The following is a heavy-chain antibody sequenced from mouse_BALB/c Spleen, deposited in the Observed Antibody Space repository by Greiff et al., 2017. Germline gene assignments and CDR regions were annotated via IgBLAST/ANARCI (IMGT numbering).Heavy chain of an antibody. CDR1: GFTFSSYA. V-gene: IGHV5-6-5*01. D-gene: IGHD2-1*01. CDR2: ISSGGST. Sequence: EVQLVESGGGLVKPGGSLKLSCAASGFTFSSYAMSWVRQTPEKRLEWVASISSGGSTYYPDSVKGRFTISRDNARNILYLQMSSLRSEDTAMYYCARGDGNYPAWFAYWGQGTLVTVSA. CDR3: ARGDGNYPAWFAY. J-gene: IGHJ3*01.